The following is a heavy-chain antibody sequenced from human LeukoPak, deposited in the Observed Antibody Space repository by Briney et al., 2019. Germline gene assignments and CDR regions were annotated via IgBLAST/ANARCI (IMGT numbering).Heavy chain of an antibody. V-gene: IGHV4-59*01. D-gene: IGHD4-23*01. Sequence: SETLSLTCTVSGGSISSYYWRWIRQPPGKGLEWIGYIYYSGSTNYNPSLKSRVTISVDTSKNQFSLKLSSVTAAGTAVYDCARATVVLYYFDYWGRGTLVTVSS. CDR1: GGSISSYY. CDR3: ARATVVLYYFDY. CDR2: IYYSGST. J-gene: IGHJ4*02.